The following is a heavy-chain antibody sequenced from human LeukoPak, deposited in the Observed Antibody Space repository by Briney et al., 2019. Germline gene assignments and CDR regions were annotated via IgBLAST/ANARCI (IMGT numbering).Heavy chain of an antibody. J-gene: IGHJ4*02. CDR3: AGQFDY. V-gene: IGHV4-34*01. CDR1: GGSFSGYY. Sequence: SETLSLTCAVYGGSFSGYYWSWIRQPPGKGLEWIGSIYYGGSTYYNPSLKSRVTISADTSKNQFSLKVNSVTAADTAVYYCAGQFDYWGQGTLVTVSS. CDR2: IYYGGST.